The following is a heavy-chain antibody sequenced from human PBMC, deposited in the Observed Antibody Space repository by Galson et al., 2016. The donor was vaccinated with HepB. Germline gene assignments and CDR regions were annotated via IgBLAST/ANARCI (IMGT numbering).Heavy chain of an antibody. D-gene: IGHD6-19*01. J-gene: IGHJ4*01. CDR1: GYTFTSYY. CDR3: AGGGYNSGGY. CDR2: IIPGGDSS. V-gene: IGHV1-46*01. Sequence: SVKVSCKASGYTFTSYYLHWVRQAPGQGLEWMGTIIPGGDSSTDVQKFQGRLTMTTDTSTSTVYMELSSLRSEDTAVYYCAGGGYNSGGYWGQGTLVTVSS.